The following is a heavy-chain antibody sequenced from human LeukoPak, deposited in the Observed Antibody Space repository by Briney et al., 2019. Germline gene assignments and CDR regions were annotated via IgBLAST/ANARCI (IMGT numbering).Heavy chain of an antibody. Sequence: PGGSLRLSCAASGFTFRDSAMSWVRQAPGKGLEWVSLISFSGDNTYYPDSVKGRFTISRENAKNSFYLQMNSLRAGDTAVYYCAREGFCGGDCPGYFDLWGRGTLVTVSS. CDR2: ISFSGDNT. V-gene: IGHV3-23*01. CDR3: AREGFCGGDCPGYFDL. CDR1: GFTFRDSA. D-gene: IGHD2-21*02. J-gene: IGHJ2*01.